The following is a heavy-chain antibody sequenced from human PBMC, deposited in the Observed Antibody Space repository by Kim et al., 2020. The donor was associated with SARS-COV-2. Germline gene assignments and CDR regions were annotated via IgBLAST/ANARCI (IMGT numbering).Heavy chain of an antibody. CDR1: GGTFSSYT. D-gene: IGHD2-2*01. Sequence: SVKVSCKASGGTFSSYTISWVRQAPGQGLEWMGRIIPILGIANYAQKFQGRVTITADKSTSTAYMELSSLRSEDTAVYYCASKRVVVVPAAMRYTVDEVNYYYYYGMDVWGQGTTVTVSS. J-gene: IGHJ6*02. CDR3: ASKRVVVVPAAMRYTVDEVNYYYYYGMDV. V-gene: IGHV1-69*02. CDR2: IIPILGIA.